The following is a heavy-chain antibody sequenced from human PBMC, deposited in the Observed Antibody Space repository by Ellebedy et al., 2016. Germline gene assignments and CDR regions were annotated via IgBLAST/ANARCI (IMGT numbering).Heavy chain of an antibody. J-gene: IGHJ6*02. CDR3: ARDYLSLKSYNDFWSGYLDV. Sequence: GESLKISCAASGFTFSDHYMSWVRQAPGKGLEWVSYISGKNVYRNCADSVKGRFTISRDNAKNSLYLQMNSLRAEDTAVYYCARDYLSLKSYNDFWSGYLDVWGQGTTVTVSS. D-gene: IGHD3-3*01. CDR1: GFTFSDHY. V-gene: IGHV3-11*06. CDR2: ISGKNVYR.